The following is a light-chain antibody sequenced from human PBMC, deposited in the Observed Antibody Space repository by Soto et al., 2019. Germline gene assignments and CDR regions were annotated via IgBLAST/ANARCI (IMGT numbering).Light chain of an antibody. Sequence: EIVLTQSPGTLSVSPGERATLSCRASQTIDSNNLAWYQQKPGQAPSLLIYGTSSRATGIPDRFSGSGSGTDFTLTISRLEPEDSAVYYCQERSKWPLTFGGGTKVEI. CDR2: GTS. CDR3: QERSKWPLT. V-gene: IGKV3D-20*02. CDR1: QTIDSNN. J-gene: IGKJ4*01.